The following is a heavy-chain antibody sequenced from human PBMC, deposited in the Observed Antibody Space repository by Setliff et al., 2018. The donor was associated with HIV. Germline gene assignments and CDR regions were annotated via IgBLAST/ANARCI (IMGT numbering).Heavy chain of an antibody. CDR2: MYYSGST. Sequence: SETLSLTCTVSGGSINSRYWSWIRQPPGKGLEWVGYMYYSGSTNYNPSLKSRVTISVDPSKNQFSLKLTSMTAADTAVYYCARGGATVATRYFDLWGRGTLVTVSS. V-gene: IGHV4-59*11. D-gene: IGHD4-17*01. CDR3: ARGGATVATRYFDL. CDR1: GGSINSRY. J-gene: IGHJ2*01.